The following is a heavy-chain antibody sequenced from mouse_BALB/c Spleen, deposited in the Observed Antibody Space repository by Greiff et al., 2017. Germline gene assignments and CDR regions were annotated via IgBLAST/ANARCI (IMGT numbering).Heavy chain of an antibody. V-gene: IGHV5-17*02. Sequence: VQLKESGGGLVQPGGSRKLSCAASGFTFSSFGMHWVRQAPEKGLEWVAYISSGSSTIYYADTVKGRFTISRDNPKNTLFLQMTSLRSEDTAMYYCAAGGLRRHAMDYWGQGTSVTVSS. CDR1: GFTFSSFG. CDR3: AAGGLRRHAMDY. D-gene: IGHD2-4*01. CDR2: ISSGSSTI. J-gene: IGHJ4*01.